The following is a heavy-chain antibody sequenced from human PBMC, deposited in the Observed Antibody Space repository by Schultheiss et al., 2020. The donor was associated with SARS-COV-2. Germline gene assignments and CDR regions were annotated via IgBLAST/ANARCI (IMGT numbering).Heavy chain of an antibody. CDR1: GFTFSPYG. D-gene: IGHD3-22*01. CDR2: ISGSGGST. CDR3: AKLGNYYDSSGNQKNDY. Sequence: GGSLRLSCAASGFTFSPYGMHWVRQAPGKGLEWVSAISGSGGSTYYADSVKGRFTISRDNAKNSLYLQMNSLRAEDTAVYYCAKLGNYYDSSGNQKNDYWGQGTLVTVSS. J-gene: IGHJ4*02. V-gene: IGHV3-23*01.